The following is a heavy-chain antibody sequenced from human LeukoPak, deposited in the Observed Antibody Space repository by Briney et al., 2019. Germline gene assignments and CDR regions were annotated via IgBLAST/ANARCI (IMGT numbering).Heavy chain of an antibody. Sequence: GGSLRLSCAASGFTFSNAWMNWVRQAPGKGLEWVGRIKSKTDGGTTDYAAPVKGRFTISRDDSKNTLYLQMNSLRAEDTAVYYCAKDPFTLRGARFDYWGQGTLVTVSS. CDR1: GFTFSNAW. CDR2: IKSKTDGGTT. CDR3: AKDPFTLRGARFDY. D-gene: IGHD1-26*01. J-gene: IGHJ4*02. V-gene: IGHV3-15*07.